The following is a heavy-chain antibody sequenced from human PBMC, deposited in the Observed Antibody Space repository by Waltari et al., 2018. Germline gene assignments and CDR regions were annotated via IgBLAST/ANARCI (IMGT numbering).Heavy chain of an antibody. CDR2: IYHSGGT. D-gene: IGHD2-15*01. Sequence: QVQLQASGPGLVKPSETLSLTCAVSGYSISSGYYLGWIRQPPGKGLEWIGSIYHSGGTYYNPSLKSRVTISVDTSKNQFSLKLSSVTAADTAVYYCARGDIVVVVADAFDIWGQGTMVTVSS. CDR3: ARGDIVVVVADAFDI. CDR1: GYSISSGYY. J-gene: IGHJ3*02. V-gene: IGHV4-38-2*01.